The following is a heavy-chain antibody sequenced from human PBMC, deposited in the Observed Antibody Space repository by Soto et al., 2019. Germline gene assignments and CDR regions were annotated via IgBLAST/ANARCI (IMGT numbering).Heavy chain of an antibody. V-gene: IGHV3-23*01. CDR2: ISGSGATT. CDR1: GFTFKSYV. J-gene: IGHJ4*02. D-gene: IGHD3-16*01. Sequence: EVQLLESGGGVVQTGGSLRLSCAASGFTFKSYVMSWVRQAPGKGLEWVSAISGSGATTYYTDSVKGRFAISRDNSKNTLYLQMNSLRAEDTAVYFCAKQPGFMITSEGGIATARAFDYWGQGTLVTVSS. CDR3: AKQPGFMITSEGGIATARAFDY.